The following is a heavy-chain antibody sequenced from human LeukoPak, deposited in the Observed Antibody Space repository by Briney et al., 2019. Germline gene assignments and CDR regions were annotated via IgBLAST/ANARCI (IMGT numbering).Heavy chain of an antibody. V-gene: IGHV4-39*01. D-gene: IGHD3-16*01. J-gene: IGHJ4*02. CDR2: MYYSGST. CDR3: ARLLIKFDY. Sequence: PSETLSLTCTVSGGSISSSSYYWGWIRQPPGRGLERIGSMYYSGSTYYNPSLKSRVAISVDTSKNQFSLKLSSVTAADTAVYYCARLLIKFDYWGQGTLVTVSS. CDR1: GGSISSSSYY.